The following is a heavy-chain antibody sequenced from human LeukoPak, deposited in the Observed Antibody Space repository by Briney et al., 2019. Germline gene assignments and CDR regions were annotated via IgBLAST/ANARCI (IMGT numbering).Heavy chain of an antibody. V-gene: IGHV1-3*03. CDR2: INTGNGNT. Sequence: ASVKVSCKASGYTFTSYAMHWVRQAPGQRLEWMGWINTGNGNTKYSQEFQGRVTITRDTSANTAYMELSSLRSEDMAVYYCAKQGGHSSSWYKYYFDYWGQGTLVTVSS. CDR1: GYTFTSYA. D-gene: IGHD6-13*01. J-gene: IGHJ4*02. CDR3: AKQGGHSSSWYKYYFDY.